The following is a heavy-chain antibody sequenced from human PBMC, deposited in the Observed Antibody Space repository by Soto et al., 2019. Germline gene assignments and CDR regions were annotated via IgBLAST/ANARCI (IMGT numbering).Heavy chain of an antibody. Sequence: PGGSLRLSCAASGFTFSSYGMHWVRQAPGKGLEWVAVISYDGSNKYYADSVKGRFTISRDNSKNTLYLQMNSLRAEDTAVYYCAKDLAAAGPEATNWFDPWGQGTLVTVSS. CDR1: GFTFSSYG. CDR3: AKDLAAAGPEATNWFDP. D-gene: IGHD6-13*01. J-gene: IGHJ5*02. CDR2: ISYDGSNK. V-gene: IGHV3-30*18.